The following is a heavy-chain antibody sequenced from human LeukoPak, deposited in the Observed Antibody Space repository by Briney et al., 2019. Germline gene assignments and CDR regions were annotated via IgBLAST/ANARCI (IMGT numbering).Heavy chain of an antibody. J-gene: IGHJ4*02. D-gene: IGHD2-2*01. Sequence: GASVKVSCKASGYTSTSYGISWVRQAPGQGLEWMGWISAYNGNTNYAQKLQGRATMTTDTSTSTAYMELRSLRSDDTAVYYCARLSKDIVVVPAAIDLDYWGQGTLVTVSS. CDR1: GYTSTSYG. CDR2: ISAYNGNT. CDR3: ARLSKDIVVVPAAIDLDY. V-gene: IGHV1-18*01.